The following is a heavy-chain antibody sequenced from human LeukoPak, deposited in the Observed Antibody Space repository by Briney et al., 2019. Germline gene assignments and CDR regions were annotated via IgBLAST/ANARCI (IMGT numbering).Heavy chain of an antibody. CDR1: GGSFSGYY. CDR2: INHSGST. CDR3: ASIPRYSRAAPHWYFDL. D-gene: IGHD6-13*01. J-gene: IGHJ2*01. Sequence: PSETLSLTCAVYGGSFSGYYWSWIRQPPGKGLEWIGEINHSGSTNYNPSLKSRVTISVDTSKNQFSLKLSSVTAADTAVYYCASIPRYSRAAPHWYFDLWGRGTLVTVSS. V-gene: IGHV4-34*01.